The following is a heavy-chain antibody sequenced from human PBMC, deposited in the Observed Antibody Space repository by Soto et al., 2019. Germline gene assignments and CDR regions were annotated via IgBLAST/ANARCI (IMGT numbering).Heavy chain of an antibody. CDR3: AKSVYNWNDGFFDY. Sequence: QVQLVESGGGVVQPGRSLRLSCAASGFTFSTYGMHWVRQAPGKGLEWVAGISYDRNNKYYADSVKGQFTISRDNSKNTLYLQMSSLRAEDTAVYYCAKSVYNWNDGFFDYWGQGTLVTVSS. V-gene: IGHV3-30*18. CDR1: GFTFSTYG. D-gene: IGHD1-1*01. J-gene: IGHJ4*02. CDR2: ISYDRNNK.